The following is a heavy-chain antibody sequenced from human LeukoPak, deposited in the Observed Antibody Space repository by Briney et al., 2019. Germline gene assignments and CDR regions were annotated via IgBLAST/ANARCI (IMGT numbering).Heavy chain of an antibody. V-gene: IGHV4-59*08. CDR2: IYYSGST. Sequence: SETLSLTCTVSGGSISSYSWSWAWSWVRQPPGRGLEWIGYIYYSGSTTYNPSLKSRVTISLDTSKNQFSLKLSSVTAADTAVYYCARGAYYYGMDVWGQGTTATVSS. J-gene: IGHJ6*02. CDR1: GGSISSYS. CDR3: ARGAYYYGMDV.